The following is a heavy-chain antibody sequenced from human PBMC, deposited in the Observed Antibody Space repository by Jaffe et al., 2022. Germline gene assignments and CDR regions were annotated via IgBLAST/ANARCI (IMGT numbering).Heavy chain of an antibody. Sequence: EVQLVESGGGLVQPGGSLRLSCAASGFTFSSYWMSWVRQAPGKGLEWVANIKQDGSEKYYVDSVKGRFTISRDNAKNSLYLQMNSLRAEDTAVYYCARDPPDIMITFGGVRNWFDPWGQGTLVTVSS. CDR1: GFTFSSYW. CDR2: IKQDGSEK. CDR3: ARDPPDIMITFGGVRNWFDP. J-gene: IGHJ5*02. D-gene: IGHD3-16*01. V-gene: IGHV3-7*01.